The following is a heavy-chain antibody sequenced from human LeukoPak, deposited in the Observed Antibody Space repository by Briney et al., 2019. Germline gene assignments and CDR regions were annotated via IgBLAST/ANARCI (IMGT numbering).Heavy chain of an antibody. J-gene: IGHJ4*02. CDR3: ARDLESDCSSTSCYGQFDY. Sequence: GGSLRLSCAASGFTFDDYGMSWVRQAPGKGLEWVSGIDRNGDSTGYADSVEGRFTISRDNAKNSLHLQMSSLRAEDTAVYYCARDLESDCSSTSCYGQFDYWGQGTLVTVSS. CDR1: GFTFDDYG. D-gene: IGHD2-2*01. V-gene: IGHV3-20*04. CDR2: IDRNGDST.